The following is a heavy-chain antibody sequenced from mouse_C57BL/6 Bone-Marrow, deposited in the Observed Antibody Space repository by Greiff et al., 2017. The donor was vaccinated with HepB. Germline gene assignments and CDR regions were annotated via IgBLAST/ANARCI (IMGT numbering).Heavy chain of an antibody. Sequence: EVQLQQSGPELVKPGASVKISCKASGYTFTDYYMNWVKQSHGKSLEWIGDINPNNGGTSYNQKFKGKATLTVDKSSSTAYMELRSLTSEDSAVYYCAVVDPFDYWGQGTTLTVSS. V-gene: IGHV1-26*01. CDR3: AVVDPFDY. D-gene: IGHD1-1*01. CDR2: INPNNGGT. J-gene: IGHJ2*01. CDR1: GYTFTDYY.